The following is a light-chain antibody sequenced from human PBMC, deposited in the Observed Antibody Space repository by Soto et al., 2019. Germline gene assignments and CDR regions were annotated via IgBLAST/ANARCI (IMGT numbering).Light chain of an antibody. CDR2: KAS. CDR1: QSISSW. J-gene: IGKJ4*01. V-gene: IGKV1-5*03. CDR3: QQYNSYCT. Sequence: DIQMTQSPSTLSASVGDRVTITCRASQSISSWLAWYQQKPGKAPKLLIYKASSLESGVPSRFSGSGSGTELTLTISSLQPDDFATYYCQQYNSYCTFGGGTKVEIK.